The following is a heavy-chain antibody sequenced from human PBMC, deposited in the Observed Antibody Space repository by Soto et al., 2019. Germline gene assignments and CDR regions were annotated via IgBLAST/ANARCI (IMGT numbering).Heavy chain of an antibody. CDR1: GFTFGDYA. J-gene: IGHJ3*02. D-gene: IGHD6-19*01. Sequence: GGSLRLSCTASGFTFGDYAMSWFRQAPGKGLEWVGFIRSKAYGGTTEYAASVKGRFTISRDDSKSIAYLQMNSLKTEDTAVYYCTRDLQNGRYYSSGWLYTYDAFDIWGQGTMVTVSS. V-gene: IGHV3-49*03. CDR2: IRSKAYGGTT. CDR3: TRDLQNGRYYSSGWLYTYDAFDI.